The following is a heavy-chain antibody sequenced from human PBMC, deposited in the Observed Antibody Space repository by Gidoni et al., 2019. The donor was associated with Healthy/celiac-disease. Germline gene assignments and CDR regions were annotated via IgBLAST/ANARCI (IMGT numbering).Heavy chain of an antibody. J-gene: IGHJ3*02. CDR1: GFPFSSYW. CDR3: ARDALAWGAFDI. CDR2: IKQDGSEK. V-gene: IGHV3-7*01. D-gene: IGHD3-16*01. Sequence: EVQLVASGGGLVQPGGSLRLSCDASGFPFSSYWMSWVRQAPGKGLEWVANIKQDGSEKYYVDSVKGRFTISRDNAKNSLYLQMNSLRAEDTAVYYCARDALAWGAFDIWGQGTMVTVSS.